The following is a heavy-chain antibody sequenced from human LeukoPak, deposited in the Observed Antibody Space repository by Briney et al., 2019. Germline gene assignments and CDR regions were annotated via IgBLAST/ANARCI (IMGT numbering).Heavy chain of an antibody. J-gene: IGHJ2*01. CDR2: IYRDGNT. V-gene: IGHV3-53*04. CDR1: GFSVSSNY. Sequence: GGSLRLSCAAPGFSVSSNYMSWVRQALGKGLEWVSVIYRDGNTYYADSVKGRFTISRHNSQNTVYLQMNSLRAENTAVYYCARDLYSSGRHWYFDLWGRGTLVTVSS. D-gene: IGHD6-19*01. CDR3: ARDLYSSGRHWYFDL.